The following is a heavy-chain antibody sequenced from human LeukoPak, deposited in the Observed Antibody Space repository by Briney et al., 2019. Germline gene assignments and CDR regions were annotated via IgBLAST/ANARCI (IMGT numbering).Heavy chain of an antibody. CDR2: ISGSGGST. CDR3: AKVGLRFTMIVVVINEGAFDI. J-gene: IGHJ3*02. CDR1: GFTFSSYA. V-gene: IGHV3-23*01. Sequence: GGSLRLSCAASGFTFSSYAMSWVRQAPGKGLEWVSAISGSGGSTYYADSVKGRFTISRDNSKNTLYLQMNSLRAEDTAVYYCAKVGLRFTMIVVVINEGAFDIWGQGTMVTVSS. D-gene: IGHD3-22*01.